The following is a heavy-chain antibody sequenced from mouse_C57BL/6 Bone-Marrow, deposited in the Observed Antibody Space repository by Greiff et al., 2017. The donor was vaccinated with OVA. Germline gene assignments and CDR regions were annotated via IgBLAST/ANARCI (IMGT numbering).Heavy chain of an antibody. V-gene: IGHV1-5*01. J-gene: IGHJ2*01. CDR1: GYTFTSYW. Sequence: VQLQQSGTVLARPGASVKMSCKTSGYTFTSYWMHWVKQRPGQGLEWIGAIYPGNSDTSYNQKFKGKAKLTAVTSASTAYMELSSLTNEDSAVYYCARATVVAPFDYWGQGTTLTVSS. CDR3: ARATVVAPFDY. D-gene: IGHD1-1*01. CDR2: IYPGNSDT.